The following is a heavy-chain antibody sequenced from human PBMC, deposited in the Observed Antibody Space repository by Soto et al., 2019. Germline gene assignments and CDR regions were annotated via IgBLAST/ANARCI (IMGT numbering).Heavy chain of an antibody. J-gene: IGHJ3*02. V-gene: IGHV3-11*01. CDR3: ARTSDPYSNYYIHAFDI. CDR1: GFTFSDYY. D-gene: IGHD4-4*01. CDR2: ISSSGSTI. Sequence: GGSLRLSCAASGFTFSDYYMSWIRQAPGKGLEWVSYISSSGSTIYYADSVKGRFTISRDNAKNSLYLQMNSLRAEDTAVYYCARTSDPYSNYYIHAFDIWGQGTMVTVSS.